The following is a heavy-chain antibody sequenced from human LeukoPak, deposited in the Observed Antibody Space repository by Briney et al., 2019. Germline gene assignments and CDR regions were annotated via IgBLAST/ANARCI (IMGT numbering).Heavy chain of an antibody. CDR3: ARLASSSLGAFDI. CDR1: GYSFISYW. CDR2: IYPGDSDT. D-gene: IGHD6-6*01. J-gene: IGHJ3*02. V-gene: IGHV5-51*01. Sequence: GEPLKISCKGSGYSFISYWIGWVRQMPGKGLEWMGIIYPGDSDTRYSPSFQGQVTISADKSISTAYLQWSSLKASDTAMYYCARLASSSLGAFDIWGQGTMVTVSS.